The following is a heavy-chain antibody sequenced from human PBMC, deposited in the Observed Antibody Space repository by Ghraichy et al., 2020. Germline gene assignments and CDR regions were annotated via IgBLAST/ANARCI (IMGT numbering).Heavy chain of an antibody. V-gene: IGHV4-39*07. CDR2: IYYSGST. CDR1: GGSISSSSYY. CDR3: ARGDSGSLSS. D-gene: IGHD1-26*01. J-gene: IGHJ5*02. Sequence: SETLSLTCTVSGGSISSSSYYWGWIRQPPGKGLEWIGSIYYSGSTYYNPSIKSRVTISVDTSKNQFSLKLSSVTAADTAVYYCARGDSGSLSSWGQGTLVTVSS.